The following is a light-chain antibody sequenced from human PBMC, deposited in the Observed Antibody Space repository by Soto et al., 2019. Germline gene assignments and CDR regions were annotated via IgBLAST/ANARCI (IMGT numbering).Light chain of an antibody. J-gene: IGLJ2*01. CDR1: SGYSNYE. CDR3: GADHGSGSNFVVV. V-gene: IGLV9-49*01. Sequence: QPVLTQPPSASASLGASVTLTCTLSSGYSNYEVEWYQQRPGKGPRFVMRVGTGGIVGSKGDGIPDRFSVLGSGLNRYLTIKNIQEEDESDYHCGADHGSGSNFVVVFGGGTKVTVL. CDR2: VGTGGIVG.